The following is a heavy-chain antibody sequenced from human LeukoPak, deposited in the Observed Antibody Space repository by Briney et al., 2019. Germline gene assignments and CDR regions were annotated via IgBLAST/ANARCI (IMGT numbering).Heavy chain of an antibody. Sequence: SETLSLTCAVYGGSSSGYYWSWIRQPPGKGLEWIGEINHSGSTNYNPSLKSRVTISVDTSKNQFSLKLSSVTAADTAVYYCARFAVAGTRVDYWGQGTLVTVSS. CDR3: ARFAVAGTRVDY. J-gene: IGHJ4*02. CDR2: INHSGST. CDR1: GGSSSGYY. V-gene: IGHV4-34*01. D-gene: IGHD6-19*01.